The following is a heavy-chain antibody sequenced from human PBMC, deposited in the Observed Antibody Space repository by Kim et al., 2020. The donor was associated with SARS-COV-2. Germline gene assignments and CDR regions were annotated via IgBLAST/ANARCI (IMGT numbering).Heavy chain of an antibody. Sequence: DYAVSVKSRITINPDTSKNQFSLQLNSVTPEDTAVYYCALVEYSSSGFDYWGQGTLVTVSS. D-gene: IGHD6-6*01. J-gene: IGHJ4*02. V-gene: IGHV6-1*01. CDR3: ALVEYSSSGFDY.